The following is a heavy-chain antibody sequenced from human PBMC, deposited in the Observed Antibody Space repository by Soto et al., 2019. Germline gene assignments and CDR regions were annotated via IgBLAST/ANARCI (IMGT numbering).Heavy chain of an antibody. D-gene: IGHD3-3*01. Sequence: GGSLRLSCAASGFTFSSYAMSWVRQAPGKGLEWVSAISGSGGSTYYADSVKGRFTISRDNSKNTLYLQMNSLRAEDTAVYYCAKDMVGGITIFGVVILLDYWGQGTLVTVSS. CDR3: AKDMVGGITIFGVVILLDY. CDR2: ISGSGGST. J-gene: IGHJ4*02. CDR1: GFTFSSYA. V-gene: IGHV3-23*01.